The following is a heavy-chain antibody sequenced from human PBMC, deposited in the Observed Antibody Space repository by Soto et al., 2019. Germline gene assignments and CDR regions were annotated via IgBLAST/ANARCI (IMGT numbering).Heavy chain of an antibody. CDR3: ARIRYYYDSSGYYHIDY. Sequence: GTGPTLVNATRTVRQTCTFSGFSLSTSGMCVSWIRQPPGKALEWLARVDWDDDKYYSTSLKTRLTISKDTSKNQVVLTMTNMDPVDTATYYCARIRYYYDSSGYYHIDYWGQGTLVTAPQ. CDR2: VDWDDDK. CDR1: GFSLSTSGMC. D-gene: IGHD3-22*01. J-gene: IGHJ4*02. V-gene: IGHV2-70*11.